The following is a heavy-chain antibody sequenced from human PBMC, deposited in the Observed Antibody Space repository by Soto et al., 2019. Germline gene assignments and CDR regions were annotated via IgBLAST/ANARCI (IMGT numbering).Heavy chain of an antibody. D-gene: IGHD3-3*01. CDR1: GGSISSSSYY. CDR3: ARLDDFWSGPEPNNWFDP. V-gene: IGHV4-39*01. Sequence: SETLSLTCTVSGGSISSSSYYWGWIRQPPGKGLEWIGSIYYSGSTYYNPSLKSRVTISVDTSKNQFSLKLSSVTAADTAVYYCARLDDFWSGPEPNNWFDPWGQGTLVTVSS. CDR2: IYYSGST. J-gene: IGHJ5*02.